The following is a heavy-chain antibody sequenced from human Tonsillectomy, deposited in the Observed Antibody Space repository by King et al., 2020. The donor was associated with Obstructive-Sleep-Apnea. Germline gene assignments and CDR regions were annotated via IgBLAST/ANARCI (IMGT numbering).Heavy chain of an antibody. Sequence: QLQESGPGLVKPSESLSLTCTVSGGSISSYYWSWIRQSPGKGLEWIGNIYYRGNTNYKSSLKSRVTISVETSKNQFFLTFRSVTAADTAIFYCARDGRAAAGIDSWGLGTLVTVSS. CDR2: IYYRGNT. CDR1: GGSISSYY. CDR3: ARDGRAAAGIDS. J-gene: IGHJ4*02. D-gene: IGHD6-13*01. V-gene: IGHV4-59*01.